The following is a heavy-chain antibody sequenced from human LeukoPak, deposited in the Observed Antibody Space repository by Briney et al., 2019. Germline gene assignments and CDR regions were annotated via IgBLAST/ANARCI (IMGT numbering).Heavy chain of an antibody. J-gene: IGHJ4*02. CDR1: GGTFSSYA. D-gene: IGHD5-18*01. CDR3: ARVRIQLWSQIDY. CDR2: IIPIFGTA. V-gene: IGHV1-69*01. Sequence: GASVKVSCKASGGTFSSYAISWVRQAPGQGLELMGGIIPIFGTANYAQKFQGRVTITADESTSTAYMELSRLRSEDTAVYYCARVRIQLWSQIDYWGQGTLVTVSS.